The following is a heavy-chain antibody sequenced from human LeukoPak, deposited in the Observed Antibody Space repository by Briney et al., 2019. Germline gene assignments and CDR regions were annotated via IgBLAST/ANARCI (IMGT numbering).Heavy chain of an antibody. J-gene: IGHJ4*02. CDR1: GFTLSSYS. V-gene: IGHV3-21*01. D-gene: IGHD2-2*01. Sequence: PGGSLRLSCPASGFTLSSYSMNWVRQAPGKGRDWVSSINNSSSYIYYADSVNGRSTNHRHNAKHSLYLSMNNLIAKHTAVYYCARDQVGSISVWGQGTLVTVSS. CDR3: ARDQVGSISV. CDR2: INNSSSYI.